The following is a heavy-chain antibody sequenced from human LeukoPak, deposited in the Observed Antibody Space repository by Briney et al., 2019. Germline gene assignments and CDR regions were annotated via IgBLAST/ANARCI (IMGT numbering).Heavy chain of an antibody. J-gene: IGHJ6*03. Sequence: GGSLRLSCAASGFTYNYYSMNWARQAPGKGLEWVSSISSSSRYIYYADSVKGRFTISRDNAKNSLFLQMNSLRAEDTAIYYCARDREEDYYMDVWGKGATVTVSS. CDR3: ARDREEDYYMDV. V-gene: IGHV3-21*01. CDR2: ISSSSRYI. CDR1: GFTYNYYS.